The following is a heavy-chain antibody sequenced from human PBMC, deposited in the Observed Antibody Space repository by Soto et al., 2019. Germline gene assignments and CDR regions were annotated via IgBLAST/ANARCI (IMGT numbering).Heavy chain of an antibody. CDR1: GYTFTSYG. V-gene: IGHV1-18*01. D-gene: IGHD6-13*01. CDR2: ISAYNGNT. Sequence: QVQLVQSGAEVKKPGASVKVSCQASGYTFTSYGISWVRQAPGQGLEWMGWISAYNGNTNYAQKLQGRVTMTTDTATSPAYMELRSLRSDDPAVYSCARDWAAAGPFDSWGQGTLVTVSS. CDR3: ARDWAAAGPFDS. J-gene: IGHJ4*02.